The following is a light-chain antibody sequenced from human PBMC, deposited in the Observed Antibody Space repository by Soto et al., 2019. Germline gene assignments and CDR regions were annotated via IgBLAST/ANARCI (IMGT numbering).Light chain of an antibody. CDR3: QKYDSAPLT. V-gene: IGKV1-27*01. CDR1: QAITDY. CDR2: AAS. J-gene: IGKJ4*01. Sequence: DIQMTQSPSSLSASVGDRVTITCRASQAITDYLAWYQQKPGKVPKLLVYAASTLQSGVPSRFSGSGSGTDFTLTISSLQPEDVASYYCQKYDSAPLTLGGGTNVDIK.